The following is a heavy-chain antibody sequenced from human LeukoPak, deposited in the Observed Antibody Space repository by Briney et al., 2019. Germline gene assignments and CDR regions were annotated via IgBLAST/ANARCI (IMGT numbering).Heavy chain of an antibody. CDR3: AREQGYSYGLGY. V-gene: IGHV1-2*04. CDR1: GYTFTGYY. Sequence: ASVKVSCKASGYTFTGYYMHWVRQAPGQGLVWRGWINPNSGGTNYAQKFPGWVTMTRDTSISTAYMQLSRLRSDDTAVYYCAREQGYSYGLGYWGQGTLVTVSS. J-gene: IGHJ4*02. D-gene: IGHD5-18*01. CDR2: INPNSGGT.